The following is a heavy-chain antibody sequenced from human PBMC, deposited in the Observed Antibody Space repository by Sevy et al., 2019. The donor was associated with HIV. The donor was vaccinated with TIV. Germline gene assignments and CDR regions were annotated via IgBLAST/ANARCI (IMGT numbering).Heavy chain of an antibody. Sequence: GGSLRLSCVASGFTLNSYWMSWVRQAPGKGPEWVANIKQDGSVKYYVDSVKGRFTISRDNARNSLYLQMNSLRVEDTALYYCVRAIAADGSFWGQGTLVTVSS. CDR2: IKQDGSVK. V-gene: IGHV3-7*01. CDR1: GFTLNSYW. J-gene: IGHJ4*02. CDR3: VRAIAADGSF. D-gene: IGHD6-13*01.